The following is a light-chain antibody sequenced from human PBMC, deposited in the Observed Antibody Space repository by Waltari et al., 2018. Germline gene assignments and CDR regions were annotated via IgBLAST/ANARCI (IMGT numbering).Light chain of an antibody. J-gene: IGLJ3*02. CDR1: SSDIDFDDY. CDR3: SSFTGTIWV. V-gene: IGLV2-14*01. Sequence: QSALTQPASVSGSPGQSITISCPGSSSDIDFDDYGSWYQHLPGKAPKLMIYGVTNRPSGISNRFSGSKSDNTASLTISGLQADDEADYYCSSFTGTIWVFGGGTKLTVL. CDR2: GVT.